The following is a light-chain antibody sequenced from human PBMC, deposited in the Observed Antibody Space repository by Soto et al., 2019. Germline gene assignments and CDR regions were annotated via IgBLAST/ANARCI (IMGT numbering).Light chain of an antibody. J-gene: IGLJ1*01. Sequence: QSVLPQPATASGSTEQSITISCTGTSSDVRAYNYVSWYQHHPGNAPKLLIYDVSTRPSGVSNGLSGFKSGNTACLTISVFQAEDEAVYYWSSYTPSISRVFGNGIKVTVL. CDR1: SSDVRAYNY. CDR2: DVS. V-gene: IGLV2-14*03. CDR3: SSYTPSISRV.